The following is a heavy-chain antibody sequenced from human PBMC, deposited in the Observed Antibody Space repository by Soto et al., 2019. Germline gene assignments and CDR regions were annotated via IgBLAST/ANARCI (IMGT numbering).Heavy chain of an antibody. D-gene: IGHD1-1*01. Sequence: QVQLVESGGGVVQPGRSLRISCAASGFIFSSYAMHWVRQAPGKGLEWVAVISSDGSNRYYADSVGGRFTISRDNSENTVYLHMSSLTGDDTAVFYCAKAPWNLAHTHYFDFWGQGTLVTVSS. CDR2: ISSDGSNR. CDR1: GFIFSSYA. CDR3: AKAPWNLAHTHYFDF. J-gene: IGHJ4*02. V-gene: IGHV3-30-3*01.